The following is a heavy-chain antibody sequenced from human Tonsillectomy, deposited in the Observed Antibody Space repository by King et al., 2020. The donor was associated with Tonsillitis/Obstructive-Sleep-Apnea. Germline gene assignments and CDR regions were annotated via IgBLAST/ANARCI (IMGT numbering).Heavy chain of an antibody. J-gene: IGHJ6*03. D-gene: IGHD2-2*02. CDR1: GGSIRSYY. CDR3: ARRANAAAIYFYMDV. V-gene: IGHV4-59*08. CDR2: IYYSGNT. Sequence: QLQESGPGLVKPSETLSLTCTVSGGSIRSYYWSWIRQSPGKGLEWSGYIYYSGNTNYNPSLNSRVTISVDTSKNQFSLKLSSVTAADTAVYFCARRANAAAIYFYMDVWGKGATVTVSS.